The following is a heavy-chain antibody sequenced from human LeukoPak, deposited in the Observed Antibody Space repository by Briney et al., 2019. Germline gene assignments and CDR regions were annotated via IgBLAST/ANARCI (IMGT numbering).Heavy chain of an antibody. Sequence: GGSLRLSCAASGFTFSSYAMSWVRQAPGKGLEWVSAISGSGGSTYYADSVKGRFTISRDNSKNALYLQTNSLRAEDTAVYYCAKLERVNSSDYWGQGTLVTVSS. CDR3: AKLERVNSSDY. D-gene: IGHD1-1*01. J-gene: IGHJ4*02. V-gene: IGHV3-23*01. CDR2: ISGSGGST. CDR1: GFTFSSYA.